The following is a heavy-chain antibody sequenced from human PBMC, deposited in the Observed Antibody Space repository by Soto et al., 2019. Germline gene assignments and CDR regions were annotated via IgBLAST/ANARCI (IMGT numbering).Heavy chain of an antibody. CDR1: GFTFTNYA. D-gene: IGHD1-1*01. V-gene: IGHV3-23*01. J-gene: IGHJ3*02. Sequence: GGSLRLSCAASGFTFTNYAMTWLRQAPGKGLEWVSSFSAGGGRTYYADSVKGRCTVSKDYSKNTVFLQMNTLRAEDTAVYYCARNWGVATTSAAFDMWGRGTLVIVSS. CDR3: ARNWGVATTSAAFDM. CDR2: FSAGGGRT.